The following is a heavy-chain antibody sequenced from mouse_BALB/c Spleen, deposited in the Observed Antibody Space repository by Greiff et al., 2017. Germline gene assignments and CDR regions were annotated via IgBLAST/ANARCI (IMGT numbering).Heavy chain of an antibody. CDR1: GYTFSSYW. J-gene: IGHJ2*01. Sequence: QVQLKQSGAELMKPGASVKISCKATGYTFSSYWIEWVKQRPGHGLEWIGEILPGSGSTNYNEKFKGKATLTADKSSSPAYMQLSSLTSEDSAVYFCARLGKVRRFDYWGQGTTLTVSS. CDR2: ILPGSGST. CDR3: ARLGKVRRFDY. V-gene: IGHV1-9*01. D-gene: IGHD2-14*01.